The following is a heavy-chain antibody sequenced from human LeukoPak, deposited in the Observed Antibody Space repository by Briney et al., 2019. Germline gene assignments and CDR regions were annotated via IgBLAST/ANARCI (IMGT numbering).Heavy chain of an antibody. J-gene: IGHJ6*03. Sequence: ASVKVSCKTSGYTFNIYYVQWVRQAPGQGLEWMGRINPNSGGTNYAQKFQGRVTMTRDTSISTAYMELSRLRSDDTAVYYCARNLPGEAAAGTEDYYYYYMDVWGKGTTVTVSS. CDR1: GYTFNIYY. CDR2: INPNSGGT. CDR3: ARNLPGEAAAGTEDYYYYYMDV. D-gene: IGHD6-13*01. V-gene: IGHV1-2*06.